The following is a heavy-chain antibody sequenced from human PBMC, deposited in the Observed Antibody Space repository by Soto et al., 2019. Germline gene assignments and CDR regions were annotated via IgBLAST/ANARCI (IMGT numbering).Heavy chain of an antibody. J-gene: IGHJ5*02. V-gene: IGHV3-15*07. Sequence: GGSLRLSCAASGFSLSNVWMDWVRQAPGKGLEWVGRIKSKSAGGTADCAAPVKGRFTISRDDSQNILYLQMNSLKIEDTSVYYCTRDMGTDTPFDPWGQGTLVTVSS. D-gene: IGHD1-7*01. CDR1: GFSLSNVW. CDR3: TRDMGTDTPFDP. CDR2: IKSKSAGGTA.